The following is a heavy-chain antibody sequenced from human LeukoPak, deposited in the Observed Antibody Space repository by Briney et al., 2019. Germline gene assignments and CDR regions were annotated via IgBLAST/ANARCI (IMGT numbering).Heavy chain of an antibody. CDR2: IYHSGST. V-gene: IGHV4-4*02. CDR3: ASLAYYYGSGSYFDFDY. D-gene: IGHD3-10*01. J-gene: IGHJ4*02. Sequence: SETLSLTCAVSGGSISSSNWWSWVRPPPGKGLEWIGEIYHSGSTNYNPSLKSRVTISVDKSKNQFSLKLSSVTAADTAVYYCASLAYYYGSGSYFDFDYWGQGTLVTVSS. CDR1: GGSISSSNW.